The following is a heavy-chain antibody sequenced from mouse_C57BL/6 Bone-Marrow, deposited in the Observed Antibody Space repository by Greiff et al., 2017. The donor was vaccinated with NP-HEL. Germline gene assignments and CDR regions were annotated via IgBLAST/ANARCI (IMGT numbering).Heavy chain of an antibody. Sequence: EVQLMESGGDLVKPGGSLKLSCAASGYTFSSYGMSWVRQTPDKSLEWVATISSGGSYTYYPDSVEGRITISRDNAKNTLYLQMSSLKSEDTAMYYCARHLRDYYGSRYYYAMDYWGQGTSVTVSS. CDR2: ISSGGSYT. CDR3: ARHLRDYYGSRYYYAMDY. V-gene: IGHV5-6*01. CDR1: GYTFSSYG. D-gene: IGHD1-1*01. J-gene: IGHJ4*01.